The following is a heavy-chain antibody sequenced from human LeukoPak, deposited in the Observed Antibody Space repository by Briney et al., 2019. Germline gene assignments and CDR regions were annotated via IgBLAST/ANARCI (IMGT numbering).Heavy chain of an antibody. CDR3: ATPERGYSGNDFGS. V-gene: IGHV1-2*02. CDR1: GYTFTGYY. Sequence: ASVKVSCKSSGYTFTGYYMHWVRQAPGQGLEWMGWINPNSGGTNYAQKFQGRVTMTRDTSISTAYMELSRLRSDDTAVYYCATPERGYSGNDFGSWGQGTLVTVSS. D-gene: IGHD5-12*01. J-gene: IGHJ4*02. CDR2: INPNSGGT.